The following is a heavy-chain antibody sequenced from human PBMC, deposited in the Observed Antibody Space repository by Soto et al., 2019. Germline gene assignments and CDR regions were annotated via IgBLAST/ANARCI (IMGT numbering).Heavy chain of an antibody. Sequence: SGPTLVNPTETLTLTCTVSGFSLSNARMGVSWIRQPPGKALEWLAHIFSNDEKSYSTSLKSRLTISKDTSKSQVVLTMTNMDPVDTATYYCARIRVEQRPFYYYYGMDVWGQGTTVTVSS. J-gene: IGHJ6*02. V-gene: IGHV2-26*01. D-gene: IGHD6-25*01. CDR3: ARIRVEQRPFYYYYGMDV. CDR2: IFSNDEK. CDR1: GFSLSNARMG.